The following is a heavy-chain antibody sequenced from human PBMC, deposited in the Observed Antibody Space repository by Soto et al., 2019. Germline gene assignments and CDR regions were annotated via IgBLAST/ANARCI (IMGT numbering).Heavy chain of an antibody. Sequence: QVQLVQSGAEVKKPGSSVKVSCKASGGTFSSYAISWVRQAPGQGLEWMGGIIPIFGTANYAQKFQGRVTITADESTSTAYMELSSLRSEDRAVYYCARDTYYYDSSGYRWRFDPWGQGTLVTVSS. CDR2: IIPIFGTA. J-gene: IGHJ5*02. CDR3: ARDTYYYDSSGYRWRFDP. V-gene: IGHV1-69*12. CDR1: GGTFSSYA. D-gene: IGHD3-22*01.